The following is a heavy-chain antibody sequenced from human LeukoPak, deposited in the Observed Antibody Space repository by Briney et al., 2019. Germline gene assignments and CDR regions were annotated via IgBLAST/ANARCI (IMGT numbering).Heavy chain of an antibody. D-gene: IGHD6-19*01. CDR1: GDSISSSSYY. CDR2: IPYSGST. Sequence: PSETPSLTCTVSGDSISSSSYYRGWIRQPPGKGLEWIGSIPYSGSTYYNPSLKSRVTISVDTSKNQFSLKLSSVTAADTAVYYCARHGVPGRGWLKNWSDPWGQGTLVTVSS. CDR3: ARHGVPGRGWLKNWSDP. J-gene: IGHJ5*02. V-gene: IGHV4-39*01.